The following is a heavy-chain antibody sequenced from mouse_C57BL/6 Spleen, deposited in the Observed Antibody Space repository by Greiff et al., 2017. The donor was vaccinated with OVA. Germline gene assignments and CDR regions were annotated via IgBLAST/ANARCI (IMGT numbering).Heavy chain of an antibody. D-gene: IGHD2-5*01. CDR2: IYPSDSET. CDR3: ARGSNSYAMDY. Sequence: QVQLKQPGAELVRPGSSVKLSCKASGYTFTSYWMDWVKQRPGQGLEWIGNIYPSDSETHYNQKFKDKATLTVDKSSSTAYMQLSSLTSEDSAVYYCARGSNSYAMDYWGQGTSVTVSS. CDR1: GYTFTSYW. V-gene: IGHV1-61*01. J-gene: IGHJ4*01.